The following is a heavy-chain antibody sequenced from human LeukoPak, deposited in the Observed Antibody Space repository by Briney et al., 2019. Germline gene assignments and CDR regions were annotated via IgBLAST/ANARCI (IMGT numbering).Heavy chain of an antibody. CDR2: ITAYDGNT. J-gene: IGHJ3*02. D-gene: IGHD1-7*01. CDR1: GYTFSRYG. Sequence: ASVKVSCKASGYTFSRYGITWVRQAPGQGLEWMGWITAYDGNTNFAQNFQARVTMTTDTSTNTAYMELRGLRSDDTAVYYCARQSFIPGDNWNYVLNGDDALDIWGQGTMVTVSS. V-gene: IGHV1-18*01. CDR3: ARQSFIPGDNWNYVLNGDDALDI.